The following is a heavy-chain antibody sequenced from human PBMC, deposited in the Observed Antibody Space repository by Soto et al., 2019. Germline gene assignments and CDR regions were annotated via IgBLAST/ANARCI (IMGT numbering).Heavy chain of an antibody. CDR2: IYYSGST. CDR3: ARDRYYYDRRRTFDY. CDR1: GGSTGRVGNY. V-gene: IGHV4-31*02. D-gene: IGHD3-22*01. J-gene: IGHJ4*02. Sequence: PSETLSLTGMVPGGSTGRVGNYGGWFGQNQGKGLEWIGYIYYSGSTYYTPSLKSRVTISVDTSKNQFSLKLSSVTAADTAVYYCARDRYYYDRRRTFDYSGQGTLVTVSS.